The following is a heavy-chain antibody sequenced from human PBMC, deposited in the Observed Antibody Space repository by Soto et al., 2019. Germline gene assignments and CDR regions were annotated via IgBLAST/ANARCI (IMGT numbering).Heavy chain of an antibody. CDR1: GFTFSTYA. Sequence: GGSLRLSCVASGFTFSTYAMSWVRQAPGKGLEWVSAVASGGLTYYADSVKGRFTISRDNSKNTQYLQMDSLRAEDTAIYYCAKDLHPYSGAYGQGFDYWGQGTLVTVSS. CDR3: AKDLHPYSGAYGQGFDY. J-gene: IGHJ4*02. CDR2: VASGGLT. D-gene: IGHD1-26*01. V-gene: IGHV3-23*01.